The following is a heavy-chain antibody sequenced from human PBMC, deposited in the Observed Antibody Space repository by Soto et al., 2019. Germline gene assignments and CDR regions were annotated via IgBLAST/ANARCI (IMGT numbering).Heavy chain of an antibody. D-gene: IGHD3-10*01. Sequence: SETLSLTCAVSGGSISSGGYSWSWIRQPPGKGLEWIGYIYHSGSTYYNPSLKSRVTISVDTSKNQFSLKLSSVTAADTAVYYCASMGYHYGSGSYPLDYWGQGTLVTSPQ. CDR3: ASMGYHYGSGSYPLDY. J-gene: IGHJ4*02. V-gene: IGHV4-30-2*01. CDR2: IYHSGST. CDR1: GGSISSGGYS.